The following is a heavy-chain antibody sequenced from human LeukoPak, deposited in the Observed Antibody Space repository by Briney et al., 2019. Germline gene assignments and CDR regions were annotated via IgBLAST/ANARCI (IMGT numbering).Heavy chain of an antibody. Sequence: GGSLRLSCAASGFTFTNFWMSWVRQAPGKGLEWVANINGDGSDRYYMDSLKGRFTISRDNAKNSLYLQMNSLRVEDTAIYYCAIAYGLDVWGQGTTVTVSS. V-gene: IGHV3-7*03. CDR2: INGDGSDR. CDR1: GFTFTNFW. CDR3: AIAYGLDV. J-gene: IGHJ6*02.